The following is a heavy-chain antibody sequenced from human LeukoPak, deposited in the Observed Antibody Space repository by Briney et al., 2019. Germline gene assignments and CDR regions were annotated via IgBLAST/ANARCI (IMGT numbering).Heavy chain of an antibody. CDR2: INPNSGGT. J-gene: IGHJ4*02. CDR3: ARGSDDFWSGYSPSY. D-gene: IGHD3-3*01. V-gene: IGHV1-2*02. Sequence: GASVKVSCKASGYTFTGYYMHWVRQAPGQGLEWMGWINPNSGGTNYAQKFQGRVTMTRDTSISTAYMELSRPSSDDTAVYYCARGSDDFWSGYSPSYWGQGTLVTVSS. CDR1: GYTFTGYY.